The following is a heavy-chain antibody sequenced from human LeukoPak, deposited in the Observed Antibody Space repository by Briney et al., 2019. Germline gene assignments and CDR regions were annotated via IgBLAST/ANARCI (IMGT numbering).Heavy chain of an antibody. J-gene: IGHJ4*02. D-gene: IGHD3-22*01. CDR2: IWYDGTIK. CDR1: GFTCNNKR. CDR3: AKGIYDRSGYYWDY. V-gene: IGHV3-33*06. Sequence: GRSLRRSSAAYGFTCNNKRMHRVAQAPGKGRVGGAIIWYDGTIKYYADSVKGRFTSSRDNSKNTLYLEMNSLRAEDTAVYYCAKGIYDRSGYYWDYWGEGTLVTVPS.